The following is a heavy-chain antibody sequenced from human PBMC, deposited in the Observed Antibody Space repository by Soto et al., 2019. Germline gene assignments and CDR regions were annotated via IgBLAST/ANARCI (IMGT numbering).Heavy chain of an antibody. CDR1: GFTISSYW. CDR2: IKQDGSEK. Sequence: GGSPRLSCAASGFTISSYWMSWVRQAPGKGLEWVANIKQDGSEKYYVDSVKGRFTISRDNAKNSLYLQMNSLRAEDTAVYYCARVAMGMDVWGKGTTVTVSS. V-gene: IGHV3-7*01. J-gene: IGHJ6*04. CDR3: ARVAMGMDV.